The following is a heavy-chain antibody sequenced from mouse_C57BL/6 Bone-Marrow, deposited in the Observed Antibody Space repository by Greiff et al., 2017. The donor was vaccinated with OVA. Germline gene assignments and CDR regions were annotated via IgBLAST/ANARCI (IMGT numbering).Heavy chain of an antibody. J-gene: IGHJ3*01. CDR1: GFTFSSYA. V-gene: IGHV5-9-1*02. CDR2: ISSGGDYT. Sequence: EVQGVESGAGLVKPGGSLKLSCAASGFTFSSYAMSWVRQTPEKRLEWVAYISSGGDYTYYADTVKGRFTISRDNARNTRYLQMSSLKSEDTAMYYCCHCCSSYVTYWGQGTLVTVSA. CDR3: CHCCSSYVTY. D-gene: IGHD1-1*01.